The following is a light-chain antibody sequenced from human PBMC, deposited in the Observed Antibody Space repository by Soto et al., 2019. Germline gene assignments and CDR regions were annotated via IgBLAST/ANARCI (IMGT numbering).Light chain of an antibody. CDR1: QSISSW. CDR3: QQSYSTAQT. CDR2: DAS. J-gene: IGKJ1*01. V-gene: IGKV1-5*01. Sequence: DIQMTQSPSSLSASLAQRLIMSGRASQSISSWLAWYQQKPGKAPKLLIYDASSLESGVPSRFSCIGSGTEFTLTISSLQPDEFATYYCQQSYSTAQTFGQGTKVDI.